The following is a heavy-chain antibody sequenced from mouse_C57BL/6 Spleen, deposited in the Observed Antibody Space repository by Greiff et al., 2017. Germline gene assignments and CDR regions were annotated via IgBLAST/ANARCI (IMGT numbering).Heavy chain of an antibody. V-gene: IGHV3-6*01. CDR1: GYSITSGYY. CDR3: ARDLDAMDY. CDR2: ISYDGSN. Sequence: EVKLLESGPGLVKPSQSLSLTCSVTGYSITSGYYWNWIRQFPGNKLEWMGYISYDGSNNYNPSLKNRISITRDTSKNQFFLKLNSVTAEDTATYYCARDLDAMDYWGQGTSVTVSS. J-gene: IGHJ4*01.